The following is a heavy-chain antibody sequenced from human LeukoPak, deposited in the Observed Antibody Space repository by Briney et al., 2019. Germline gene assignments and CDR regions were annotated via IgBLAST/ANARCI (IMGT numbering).Heavy chain of an antibody. V-gene: IGHV1-69*01. J-gene: IGHJ4*02. D-gene: IGHD3-10*01. CDR2: IIPISGTA. Sequence: GASVKVSCKASGGTFSNYAISWVRQAPGQGLEWMGGIIPISGTASYAQKFQGRVTITADESTSTAYMGLSSLRSEDTAVYYCARDLGDSFDYWGQGTLVTVSS. CDR1: GGTFSNYA. CDR3: ARDLGDSFDY.